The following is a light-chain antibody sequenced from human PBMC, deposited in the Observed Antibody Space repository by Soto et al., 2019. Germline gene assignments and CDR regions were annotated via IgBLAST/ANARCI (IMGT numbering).Light chain of an antibody. CDR1: QSVSSY. Sequence: EIVLTQSPATLSLSPGERATLSCRASQSVSSYLAWYQQKPGQAPRLLIYDASNRATGIPARFSGSGSGTDLTLTISSLEPEDFAVYYCQQRSNWYTFGQGTKVEIK. CDR2: DAS. J-gene: IGKJ2*01. V-gene: IGKV3-11*01. CDR3: QQRSNWYT.